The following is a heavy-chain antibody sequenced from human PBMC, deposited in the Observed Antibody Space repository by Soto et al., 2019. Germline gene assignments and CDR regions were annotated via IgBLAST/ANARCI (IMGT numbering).Heavy chain of an antibody. CDR1: GFTFSSYG. Sequence: GGSLRLSCAASGFTFSSYGMHWVRQAPGKGLEWVAVISYDGSNKYYADSVKGRFTISRDNSKNTLYLQMNSLRAEDTAVYYCAKRGVVPAAPSGFDYWGQGTLVTVSS. V-gene: IGHV3-30*18. CDR2: ISYDGSNK. D-gene: IGHD2-2*01. J-gene: IGHJ4*02. CDR3: AKRGVVPAAPSGFDY.